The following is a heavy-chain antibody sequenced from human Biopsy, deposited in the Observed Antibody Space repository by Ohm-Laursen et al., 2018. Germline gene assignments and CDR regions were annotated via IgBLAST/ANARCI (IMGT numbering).Heavy chain of an antibody. CDR1: GLSLSTSGVP. Sequence: TQTLTLTCSFSGLSLSTSGVPVSWVRQPPGKALEWLVRQGWDHEKNHKISMKTRLNILNDTSKNQVLLEMTNMDPVDTATYYCARIFTVRCGGDNCYNYHGMDVWGQGTTVTVSS. CDR3: ARIFTVRCGGDNCYNYHGMDV. CDR2: QGWDHEK. V-gene: IGHV2-70*04. J-gene: IGHJ6*02. D-gene: IGHD2-21*01.